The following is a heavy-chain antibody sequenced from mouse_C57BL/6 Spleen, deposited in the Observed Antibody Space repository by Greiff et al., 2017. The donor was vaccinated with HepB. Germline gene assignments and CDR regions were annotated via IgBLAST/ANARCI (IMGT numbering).Heavy chain of an antibody. V-gene: IGHV1-82*01. CDR1: GYAFSSSW. J-gene: IGHJ2*01. CDR3: ARRDSDY. CDR2: IYPGDGDT. Sequence: VQLQQSGPELVKPGASVKISCKASGYAFSSSWMNWVKQRPGKGLEWIGRIYPGDGDTNYNGKFKGKATLTADKSSSTAYMQLSRLTSEDSAVYFCARRDSDYWGQGTTLTVSS. D-gene: IGHD2-4*01.